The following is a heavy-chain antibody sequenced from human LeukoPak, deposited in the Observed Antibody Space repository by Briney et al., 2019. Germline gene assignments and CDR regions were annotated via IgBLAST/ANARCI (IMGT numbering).Heavy chain of an antibody. D-gene: IGHD3-16*01. V-gene: IGHV4-4*02. J-gene: IGHJ4*02. CDR2: IYHSGST. Sequence: PSGTLSLTCAVSGGSISSSNWWSWVRQPPGKGLEWIGEIYHSGSTNYNPSLKSRVTISVDKSKNQFSLKLSSVTAADTAVYYCARGLDGGDAASYFDYWGQGTLVTVSS. CDR3: ARGLDGGDAASYFDY. CDR1: GGSISSSNW.